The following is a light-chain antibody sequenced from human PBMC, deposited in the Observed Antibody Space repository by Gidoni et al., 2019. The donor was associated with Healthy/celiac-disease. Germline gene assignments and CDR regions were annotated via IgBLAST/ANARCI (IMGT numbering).Light chain of an antibody. J-gene: IGLJ2*01. V-gene: IGLV3-1*01. Sequence: SYELTQPPSVSVSPGQTASITCPGDNLGDKYACWYQQKPGKSPVLVIYQDSKRPSGIPERFSGSNSANTATLTISGTQAMDESYYYCQACDSSTVVFGGGTKLTVL. CDR3: QACDSSTVV. CDR2: QDS. CDR1: NLGDKY.